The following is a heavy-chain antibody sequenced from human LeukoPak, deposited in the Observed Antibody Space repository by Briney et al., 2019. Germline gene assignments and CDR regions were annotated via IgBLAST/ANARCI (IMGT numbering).Heavy chain of an antibody. CDR3: ASRYSYGYGQIDY. V-gene: IGHV3-30*04. Sequence: GGSLRLSCAASGFTFSSYAMHWVRQAPGKGLEWVAVISYDGSNKYYADSVKGRFTISRDNSKNTLYLQMNSLRAEDTAVYYCASRYSYGYGQIDYWGQGTLVTVSS. D-gene: IGHD5-18*01. CDR1: GFTFSSYA. CDR2: ISYDGSNK. J-gene: IGHJ4*02.